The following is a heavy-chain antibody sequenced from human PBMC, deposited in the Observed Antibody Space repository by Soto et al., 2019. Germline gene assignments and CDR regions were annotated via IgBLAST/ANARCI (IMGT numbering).Heavy chain of an antibody. CDR3: ARAHCSGGSCYSVQHWFDP. V-gene: IGHV4-4*02. J-gene: IGHJ5*02. CDR1: GGSISSSNW. Sequence: SETLSLTCAVSGGSISSSNWWSWVRQPPGKGLEWTGEMYHSGSTNHNPSLKSRVTISVDKSKNQFSLKLSSVTAADTAVYYCARAHCSGGSCYSVQHWFDPWGQGTLVTVS. CDR2: MYHSGST. D-gene: IGHD2-15*01.